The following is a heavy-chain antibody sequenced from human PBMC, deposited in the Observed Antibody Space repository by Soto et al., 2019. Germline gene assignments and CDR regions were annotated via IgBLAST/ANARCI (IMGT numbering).Heavy chain of an antibody. CDR2: MNPNSGNT. CDR1: GYTFTSYP. D-gene: IGHD2-2*01. Sequence: ASVKVSCKASGYTFTSYPMHWVRQATGQGLEWMGWMNPNSGNTGYAQKFQGRVTITRDTSASTAYMELSSLRSEDTAVYYCARDPLSSTYYYYGMDVWGQGTTVTVS. J-gene: IGHJ6*02. CDR3: ARDPLSSTYYYYGMDV. V-gene: IGHV1-3*01.